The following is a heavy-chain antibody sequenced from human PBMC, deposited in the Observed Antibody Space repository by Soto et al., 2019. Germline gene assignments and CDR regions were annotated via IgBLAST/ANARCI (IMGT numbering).Heavy chain of an antibody. J-gene: IGHJ6*02. CDR3: ARDPAYDSSGYRDYYYGMDV. Sequence: GGSLRLSCAASGFTFDDYGMSWVRQAPGKGLEWVSGINWNGGSTGYADSVKGRFTISRDNAKNSLYLQMNSLRAEDTALYYCARDPAYDSSGYRDYYYGMDVWGQGTTVTVSS. CDR2: INWNGGST. D-gene: IGHD3-22*01. CDR1: GFTFDDYG. V-gene: IGHV3-20*04.